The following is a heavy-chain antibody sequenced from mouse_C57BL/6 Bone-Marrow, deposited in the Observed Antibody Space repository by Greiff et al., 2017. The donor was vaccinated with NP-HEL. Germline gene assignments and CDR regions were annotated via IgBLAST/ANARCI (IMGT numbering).Heavy chain of an antibody. V-gene: IGHV5-9*01. CDR1: GFTFSSYT. D-gene: IGHD1-1*01. Sequence: EVNVVESGGGLVKPGGSLKLSCAASGFTFSSYTMSWVRQTPEKRLEWVATISGGGGNTYYPDSVKGRFTISRDNAKNTLYLQMSSLRSEDTALYYCARHDYGSSQGDAMDYWGQGTSVTVSS. CDR3: ARHDYGSSQGDAMDY. CDR2: ISGGGGNT. J-gene: IGHJ4*01.